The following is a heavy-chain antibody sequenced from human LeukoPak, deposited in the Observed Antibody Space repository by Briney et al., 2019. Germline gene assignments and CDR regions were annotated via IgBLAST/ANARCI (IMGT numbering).Heavy chain of an antibody. CDR2: ISGIGSST. CDR1: GFSFSNYA. D-gene: IGHD5-24*01. CDR3: AAGMAYIDF. V-gene: IGHV3-23*01. Sequence: PGGSLRLSCAASGFSFSNYAMSWVRQAPGKGLEWVSAISGIGSSTYYADSVKGRFTISRDSSKNTLYLQMNSLRAEDTAVYYCAAGMAYIDFWGQGTLVTVSS. J-gene: IGHJ4*02.